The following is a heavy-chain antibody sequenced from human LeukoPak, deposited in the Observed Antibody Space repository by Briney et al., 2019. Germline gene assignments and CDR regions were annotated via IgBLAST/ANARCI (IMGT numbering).Heavy chain of an antibody. CDR3: ASRTTVTTSGAFDI. V-gene: IGHV4-4*07. CDR2: IYTSGST. CDR1: GGSISNYY. D-gene: IGHD4-17*01. Sequence: PSETLSLTCTVSGGSISNYYWSWIRQPAGKGLEWIGRIYTSGSTNYNPSLKSRVTMSVDTSKNQFSLKLSSVTAADTAVYYCASRTTVTTSGAFDIWGQGTMVTVSS. J-gene: IGHJ3*02.